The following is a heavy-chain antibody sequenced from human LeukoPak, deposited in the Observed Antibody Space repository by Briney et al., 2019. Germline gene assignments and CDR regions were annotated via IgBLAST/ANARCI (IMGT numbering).Heavy chain of an antibody. V-gene: IGHV3-11*01. CDR1: GFIFSDYY. Sequence: PGGSLRLSCAASGFIFSDYYMSWIRQAPGKGLEWVSYISSSGSTIYYADSVKGRFTISRDNAKNSLYLQMNSLRAEDRAVYYCARVDYYGSGSYTNFDYWGQGTLVTVSS. CDR2: ISSSGSTI. J-gene: IGHJ4*02. CDR3: ARVDYYGSGSYTNFDY. D-gene: IGHD3-10*01.